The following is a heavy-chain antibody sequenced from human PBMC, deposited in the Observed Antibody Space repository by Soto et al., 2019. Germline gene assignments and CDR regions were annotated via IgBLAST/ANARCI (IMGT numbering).Heavy chain of an antibody. J-gene: IGHJ4*02. V-gene: IGHV3-23*01. CDR1: GFTFSSYA. CDR3: AKDPDFPFCSGGSCPDY. D-gene: IGHD2-15*01. CDR2: ISGSGGST. Sequence: GGSLRLSCAASGFTFSSYAMSWVRQAPGKGLEWVSAISGSGGSTYYADSGKGRFTISRDNSKNTLYLQMNSLRAEDTAVYYCAKDPDFPFCSGGSCPDYWGQGTLVTVSS.